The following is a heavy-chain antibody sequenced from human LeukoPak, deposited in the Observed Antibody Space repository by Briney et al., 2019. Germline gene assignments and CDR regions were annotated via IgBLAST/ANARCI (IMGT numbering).Heavy chain of an antibody. CDR2: IYYSGST. V-gene: IGHV4-59*01. CDR3: ARGLGDY. Sequence: PSETLSLTCTVSGGSISIYYWSWIRHPPRKELEWIGYIYYSGSTNYNPSLKSRVTISVDTSKNQFSLKLSSVTAADTAVYYCARGLGDYWGQGTLVTVSS. D-gene: IGHD3-3*01. J-gene: IGHJ4*02. CDR1: GGSISIYY.